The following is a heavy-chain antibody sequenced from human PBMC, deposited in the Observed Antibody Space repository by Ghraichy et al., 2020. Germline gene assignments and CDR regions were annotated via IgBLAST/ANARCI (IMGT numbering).Heavy chain of an antibody. J-gene: IGHJ4*02. Sequence: SETLSLTCTVSGGSISTYYWSWIRQPPGKGLEWIGYIYNSGSTNYNPSLKSRVTISVDMSKNQFALKLSSVTAADTAVYYCVRHPDYHGYIALPDYWGQGTLVTVSS. CDR2: IYNSGST. D-gene: IGHD5-18*01. V-gene: IGHV4-59*08. CDR3: VRHPDYHGYIALPDY. CDR1: GGSISTYY.